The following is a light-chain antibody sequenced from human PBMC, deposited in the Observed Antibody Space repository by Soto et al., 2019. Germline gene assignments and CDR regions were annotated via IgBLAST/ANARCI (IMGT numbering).Light chain of an antibody. CDR3: QQTSSTPLFT. CDR1: QSIGTN. CDR2: GAS. V-gene: IGKV1-39*01. Sequence: DIQMTQPPSSLSASVGDRVTVTCRASQSIGTNLNWYQQRPGRAPKLLIYGASFLHTGVPARFSGSGSGTDFTLTISNLQPEDVAAYICQQTSSTPLFTFGPGTKVDVK. J-gene: IGKJ3*01.